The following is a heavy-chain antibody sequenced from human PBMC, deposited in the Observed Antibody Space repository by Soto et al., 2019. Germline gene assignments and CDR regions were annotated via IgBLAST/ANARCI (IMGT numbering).Heavy chain of an antibody. D-gene: IGHD2-15*01. CDR1: GFHFSNYS. CDR2: ISNDGTNK. V-gene: IGHV3-30*04. CDR3: ARGDREDIAVVIGVRPGEYGVDV. Sequence: GGSLSLSCAASGFHFSNYSMHWVRQAPGKGLECVAVISNDGTNKFYRDYVKGRFTISRDNSKNTLYLQINSLRYEDTAVYYCARGDREDIAVVIGVRPGEYGVDVWGQGTTVTVSS. J-gene: IGHJ6*02.